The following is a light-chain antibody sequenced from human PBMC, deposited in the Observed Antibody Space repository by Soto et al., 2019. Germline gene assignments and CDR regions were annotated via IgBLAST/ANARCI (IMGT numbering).Light chain of an antibody. Sequence: QSALTQPPSASGSLGQSVTISCTGTSSDVGGYNYVSWHQQHPGKAPKLTIYEVTKRPSGVPDRFSGSKSGNTASLTVSGLKAEDEADYYCSSFAGGGNPVLFGGGTKLTVL. CDR1: SSDVGGYNY. CDR2: EVT. V-gene: IGLV2-8*01. CDR3: SSFAGGGNPVL. J-gene: IGLJ2*01.